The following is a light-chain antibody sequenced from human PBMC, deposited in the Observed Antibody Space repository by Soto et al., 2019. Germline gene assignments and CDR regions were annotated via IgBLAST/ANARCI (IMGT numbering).Light chain of an antibody. J-gene: IGLJ1*01. Sequence: QSALTQPPSASGTPGQRVTICGCGSRSNIGRNTVSWYQQLPGTAPKLLIHSTDQRPSGVPDPFSGYKSGTSASLALSGLQSEDEADYHCASWDDSLNGYVFGTGTKVTVL. CDR1: RSNIGRNT. CDR2: STD. V-gene: IGLV1-44*01. CDR3: ASWDDSLNGYV.